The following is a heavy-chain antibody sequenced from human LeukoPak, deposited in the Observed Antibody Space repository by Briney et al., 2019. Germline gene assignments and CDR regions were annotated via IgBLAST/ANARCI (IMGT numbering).Heavy chain of an antibody. J-gene: IGHJ6*04. Sequence: GALRLSCAASGLTFSSYEMNWVRQAPGKGLEWVSYISSSGSTIYYADSVKGRFTISRVNAKNSLYLQMNSLRAEDTAVYYCAELGITMIGGVWGKGTTVTISS. D-gene: IGHD3-10*02. CDR1: GLTFSSYE. CDR2: ISSSGSTI. V-gene: IGHV3-48*03. CDR3: AELGITMIGGV.